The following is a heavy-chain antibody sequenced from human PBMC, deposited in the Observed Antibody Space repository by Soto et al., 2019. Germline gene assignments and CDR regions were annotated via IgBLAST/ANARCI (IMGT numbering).Heavy chain of an antibody. V-gene: IGHV4-30-4*01. Sequence: QVQLQESGPGLLQPSQTLSLTCTVSGDSISSGDYYWSSVRQSPGTALECIGCIYYNGTTYYNPSLKTRPTKSQDTSKNQLSLRLSYVSAAETAVYVCARDVKRNSSSPSPLEYWGQGTLVTVSS. D-gene: IGHD6-6*01. CDR2: IYYNGTT. CDR1: GDSISSGDYY. J-gene: IGHJ4*02. CDR3: ARDVKRNSSSPSPLEY.